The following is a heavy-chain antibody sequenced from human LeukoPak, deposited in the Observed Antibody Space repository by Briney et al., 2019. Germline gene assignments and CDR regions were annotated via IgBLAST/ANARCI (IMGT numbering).Heavy chain of an antibody. CDR3: ARSPRNRHFDY. J-gene: IGHJ4*02. CDR1: GFTVSSNY. Sequence: GGSLRLSCAASGFTVSSNYMSWVRQAPGQGLEWVSVIYSGGSTYYADSVKGRFTISRDNSKNTLYLQMNSLRAEDTAVYYCARSPRNRHFDYWGQGTLVTVSS. CDR2: IYSGGST. V-gene: IGHV3-66*02. D-gene: IGHD2/OR15-2a*01.